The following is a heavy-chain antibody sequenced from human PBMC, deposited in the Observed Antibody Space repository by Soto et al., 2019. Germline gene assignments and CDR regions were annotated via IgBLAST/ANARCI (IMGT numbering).Heavy chain of an antibody. Sequence: TLALTCNVSVGSIISGGYYWRGIRQHPGKGLEWIGYIYYSGSTYYNPSLKSRVTISVDTSKNQFSLKLSSVTAAGTAVYYCARGSHIGWFDPWGQGTLVTVSS. J-gene: IGHJ5*02. D-gene: IGHD2-21*01. V-gene: IGHV4-31*03. CDR1: VGSIISGGYY. CDR2: IYYSGST. CDR3: ARGSHIGWFDP.